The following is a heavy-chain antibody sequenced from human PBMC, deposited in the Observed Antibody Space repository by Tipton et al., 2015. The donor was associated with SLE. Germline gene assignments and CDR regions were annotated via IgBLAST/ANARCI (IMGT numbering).Heavy chain of an antibody. J-gene: IGHJ4*02. CDR2: FYYGKST. V-gene: IGHV4-39*07. CDR3: ARLISAYDCNFDY. CDR1: GGSISSSSFY. D-gene: IGHD5-12*01. Sequence: TLSLTCTVSGGSISSSSFYWGWIRQPSGKGLEWIGSFYYGKSTFYNPSLKSRVTISVDTSTNRLSLQLSSVTAADTALYYCARLISAYDCNFDYWGQGTLVTVSS.